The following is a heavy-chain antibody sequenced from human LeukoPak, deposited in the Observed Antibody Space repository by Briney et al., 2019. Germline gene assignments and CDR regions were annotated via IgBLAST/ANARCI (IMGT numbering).Heavy chain of an antibody. CDR1: GYTFTNNY. D-gene: IGHD2-15*01. CDR2: INPTGDST. Sequence: GASVKVSCKASGYTFTNNYMHWVRQAPGHGLEWMGLINPTGDSTAYAQKFQGRVTLTRDTSTSTDYMELSSLTSEDTAVYYCARDNSDTIKGECGGSCYWWFDPWGQGTLVTVSS. CDR3: ARDNSDTIKGECGGSCYWWFDP. J-gene: IGHJ5*02. V-gene: IGHV1-46*01.